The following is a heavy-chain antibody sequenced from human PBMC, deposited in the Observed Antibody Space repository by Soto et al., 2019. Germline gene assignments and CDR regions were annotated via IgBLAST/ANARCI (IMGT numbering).Heavy chain of an antibody. Sequence: GGSLRLSCATSGFTFSNAWMSWVRQAPGKGLEWVSASSYDGRETFYADSAKGRFTVSKEMSKNTAFLQMNALRHEDTAVYFCARDSGWPILNFDNWGQGTPVTVSS. CDR2: SSYDGRET. CDR1: GFTFSNAW. J-gene: IGHJ4*02. CDR3: ARDSGWPILNFDN. V-gene: IGHV3-30*03. D-gene: IGHD3-10*01.